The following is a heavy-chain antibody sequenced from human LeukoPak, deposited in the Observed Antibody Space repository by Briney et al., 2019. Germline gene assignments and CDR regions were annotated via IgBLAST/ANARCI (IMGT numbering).Heavy chain of an antibody. V-gene: IGHV4-59*01. Sequence: SETLSLTCTVSGVSISSYQCSWIRQPPGKGLEWIGYIYDSGRTRYNPSLKSRVTISVDTSKNQFSLRLSSVTAADTAVYYCARLSNDILTGDDSWGQGTLVTVSS. CDR2: IYDSGRT. CDR3: ARLSNDILTGDDS. J-gene: IGHJ4*02. D-gene: IGHD3-9*01. CDR1: GVSISSYQ.